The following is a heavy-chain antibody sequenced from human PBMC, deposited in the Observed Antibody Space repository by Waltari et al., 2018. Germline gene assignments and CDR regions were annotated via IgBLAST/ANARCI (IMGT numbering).Heavy chain of an antibody. Sequence: EVQLVESGGGLVQPGGSLRLSCAASGFTFSRYWMSWVRQTPGKGLEWVANINYDGSQKYYVDSVKGRFTISRDNAKNSVYLQMNSLRVDDTAMYYCAKSRGFEYWGQGTLITVSS. CDR2: INYDGSQK. D-gene: IGHD2-2*01. CDR1: GFTFSRYW. V-gene: IGHV3-7*01. J-gene: IGHJ4*02. CDR3: AKSRGFEY.